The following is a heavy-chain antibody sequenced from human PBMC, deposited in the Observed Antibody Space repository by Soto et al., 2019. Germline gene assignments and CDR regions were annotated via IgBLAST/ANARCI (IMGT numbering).Heavy chain of an antibody. CDR3: ARVPDR. CDR1: GGSLSSSSYY. D-gene: IGHD2-2*01. Sequence: SETLSLTCTVSGGSLSSSSYYWGWIRQPPGKGLEWIGYIYHSGSTYYNPSLKSRVTISVDRSKNQFSLKLSSVTAADTAVYYCARVPDRWGQGTLVTVSS. J-gene: IGHJ5*02. V-gene: IGHV4-39*07. CDR2: IYHSGST.